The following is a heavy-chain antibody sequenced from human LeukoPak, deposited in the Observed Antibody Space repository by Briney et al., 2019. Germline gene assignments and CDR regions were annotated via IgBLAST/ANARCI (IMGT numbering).Heavy chain of an antibody. CDR1: GYTFTSYA. D-gene: IGHD3-9*01. J-gene: IGHJ4*02. CDR2: INTNTGNP. CDR3: ARDIVDFDWLPRYYFDY. Sequence: ASVKVSCKASGYTFTSYAMNWVRQAPGQGLEWMGWINTNTGNPTYAQGFTGRFVFSLDTSVSTAYLQISSLKAEDTAVYYCARDIVDFDWLPRYYFDYWGQGTLVTVSS. V-gene: IGHV7-4-1*02.